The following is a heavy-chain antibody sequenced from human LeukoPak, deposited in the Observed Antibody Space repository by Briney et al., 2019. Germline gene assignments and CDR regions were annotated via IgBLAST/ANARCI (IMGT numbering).Heavy chain of an antibody. Sequence: PSETLSLTCAVYGGSFSGYYWSWIRQPPGKGLEWIGEINHSGSTNYNPSLKSRVTISVDTSKNQFSLKLSSVTAADTAVYYCASEYYYDSSGYYYMGYFDYWGQGTLVTVSS. CDR2: INHSGST. CDR3: ASEYYYDSSGYYYMGYFDY. V-gene: IGHV4-34*01. D-gene: IGHD3-22*01. J-gene: IGHJ4*02. CDR1: GGSFSGYY.